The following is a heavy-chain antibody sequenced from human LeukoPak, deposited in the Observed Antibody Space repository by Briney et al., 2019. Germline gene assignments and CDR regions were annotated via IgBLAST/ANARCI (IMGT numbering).Heavy chain of an antibody. V-gene: IGHV3-48*01. CDR1: GFTFDDYG. D-gene: IGHD1-14*01. Sequence: GGSLRLSCAASGFTFDDYGMSWVRQAPGKGLEWVSYISSSGTTISYAQSVKGRFTITRDNAQNSLTLHMNTLRAEDTAVYYCTITEDNWFDPWGQGTLVTVSS. J-gene: IGHJ5*02. CDR2: ISSSGTTI. CDR3: TITEDNWFDP.